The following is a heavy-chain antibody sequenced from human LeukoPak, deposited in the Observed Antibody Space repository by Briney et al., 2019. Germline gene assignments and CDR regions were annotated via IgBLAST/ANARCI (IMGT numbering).Heavy chain of an antibody. CDR2: IYSGGST. CDR3: ARDAVAGTKHLDY. CDR1: GFTVSSNY. V-gene: IGHV3-66*01. D-gene: IGHD6-19*01. Sequence: GGSLRLSCAASGFTVSSNYMSWVRQAPGKGLEWVSVIYSGGSTYYTDSVKGRFTISRDNSKNTLYLQMNSLRAEDTAVYYCARDAVAGTKHLDYWGQGTLVTVSS. J-gene: IGHJ4*02.